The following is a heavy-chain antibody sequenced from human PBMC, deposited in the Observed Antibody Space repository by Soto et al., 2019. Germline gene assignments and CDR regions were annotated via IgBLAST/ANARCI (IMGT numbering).Heavy chain of an antibody. Sequence: PSGTLSLTCAFDGGAFSGYYWSWIRQPPGKGLEWIGEINHSGSTNYNPSLKSRVTISVDTSKNQFSLKLSSVTAADTAVYYCARGGYWNYFDYWGQGTLVTVSS. CDR2: INHSGST. J-gene: IGHJ4*02. D-gene: IGHD1-1*01. CDR1: GGAFSGYY. CDR3: ARGGYWNYFDY. V-gene: IGHV4-34*01.